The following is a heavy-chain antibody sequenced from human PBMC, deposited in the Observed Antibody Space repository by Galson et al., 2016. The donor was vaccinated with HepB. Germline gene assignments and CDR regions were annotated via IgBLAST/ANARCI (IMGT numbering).Heavy chain of an antibody. D-gene: IGHD3-10*01. Sequence: SLRLSCAASGFTFSSYWMSWVRQAPGKGLEWVANVKRDGSERYYVDSVKGRFTISRDNAKNSLFLQMNSLRVEDTTVYCWARGANRGRPFDYWGQGTLVTVSS. V-gene: IGHV3-7*03. CDR1: GFTFSSYW. J-gene: IGHJ4*02. CDR3: ARGANRGRPFDY. CDR2: VKRDGSER.